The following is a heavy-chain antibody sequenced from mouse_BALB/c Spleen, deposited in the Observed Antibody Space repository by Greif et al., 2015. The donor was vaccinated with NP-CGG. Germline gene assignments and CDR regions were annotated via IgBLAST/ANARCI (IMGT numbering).Heavy chain of an antibody. V-gene: IGHV1-80*01. CDR3: AVDSSGYPLFAY. J-gene: IGHJ3*01. D-gene: IGHD3-2*01. CDR1: GYAFSSYW. CDR2: IYPGDGDT. Sequence: QVQLQQSGAELVRPGSSVKISCKASGYAFSSYWMNWVKQRPGQGLEWIGQIYPGDGDTNYNGKFKGKATLTADKSSSTAYMQLSSLTSEDSAVYFCAVDSSGYPLFAYWGQGTLVTVSA.